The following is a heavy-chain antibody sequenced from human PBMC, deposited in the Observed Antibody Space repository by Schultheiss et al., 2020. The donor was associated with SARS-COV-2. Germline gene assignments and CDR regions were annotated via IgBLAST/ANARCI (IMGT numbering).Heavy chain of an antibody. CDR3: ARVPWDQDY. Sequence: ASVKVSCKASGYTFVNYYIHWVRQAPGQGLEWMGVLNPSGGGTNSAQKFQGRPTMTRDTSTSTVYMELTRLTSDDTAMYYCARVPWDQDYWGQGTLVTVSS. CDR2: LNPSGGGT. D-gene: IGHD1-26*01. CDR1: GYTFVNYY. V-gene: IGHV1-46*01. J-gene: IGHJ4*02.